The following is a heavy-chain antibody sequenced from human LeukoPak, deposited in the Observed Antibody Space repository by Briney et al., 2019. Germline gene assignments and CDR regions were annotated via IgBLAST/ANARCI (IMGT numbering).Heavy chain of an antibody. CDR2: IFHSGST. J-gene: IGHJ6*04. CDR1: GYSISSGYY. Sequence: SETLSLTCAVSGYSISSGYYWGWIRQPPGKGLEWIGSIFHSGSTYYNPSLKSRVNMSVDTSKNQISLKLSSVTAADTAVYYCARASGSYGSGSYYYYSMDVWGKGTTVTVSS. D-gene: IGHD3-10*01. V-gene: IGHV4-38-2*01. CDR3: ARASGSYGSGSYYYYSMDV.